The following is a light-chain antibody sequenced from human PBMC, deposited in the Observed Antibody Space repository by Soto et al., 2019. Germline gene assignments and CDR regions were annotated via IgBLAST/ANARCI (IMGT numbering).Light chain of an antibody. CDR3: QQRSNWPPLT. Sequence: EIVMTQSPATLSGSPGETATLSCKTRQIVDSLLAWYQQKPGQAPRLLIYDASTRATGIPARFSGSGSGTDFTLTISSLEPEDFAVYYCQQRSNWPPLTFGGGTKVDIK. J-gene: IGKJ4*01. CDR1: QIVDSL. V-gene: IGKV3-11*01. CDR2: DAS.